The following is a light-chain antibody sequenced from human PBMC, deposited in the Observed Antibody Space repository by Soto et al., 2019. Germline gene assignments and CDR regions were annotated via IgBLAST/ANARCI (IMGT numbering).Light chain of an antibody. CDR1: TIGSQS. CDR3: QVWDSLNDHYV. Sequence: SYELPQPPSVSVAPGQTARITCGGDTIGSQSVHWYQQKPGQAPVLVVHDDSDRPSGVPERFSGSNSGNTATLTISRVEAGDEADYYCQVWDSLNDHYVFGTGTKVTVL. V-gene: IGLV3-21*02. CDR2: DDS. J-gene: IGLJ1*01.